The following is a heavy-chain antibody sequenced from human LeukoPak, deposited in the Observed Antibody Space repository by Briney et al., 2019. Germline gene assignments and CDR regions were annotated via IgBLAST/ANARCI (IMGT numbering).Heavy chain of an antibody. J-gene: IGHJ6*03. Sequence: SETLSLTCTVSGYSISSGYYWGWIRQPPGKGLEWIGSIYHSGSTYYNPSLKSRVTISVDTSKNRFSLKLSSVTAADTAVYYCARIATGYSSGWYPSYYYYYYMDVWAKGPRSPSP. V-gene: IGHV4-38-2*02. CDR1: GYSISSGYY. D-gene: IGHD6-19*01. CDR3: ARIATGYSSGWYPSYYYYYYMDV. CDR2: IYHSGST.